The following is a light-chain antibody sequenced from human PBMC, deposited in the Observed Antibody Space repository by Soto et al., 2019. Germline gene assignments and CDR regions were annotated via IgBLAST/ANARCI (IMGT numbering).Light chain of an antibody. Sequence: QSALTQPRSVSGSPGQSVTISCTGTSSDVGGYNYVSWYQQHPGKAPKLMIYDVNKRPSGVPDRFSGSKSGNTASLTISGLQAEDEADYYCSSYKFSTTLRVFGGGTKLTVL. J-gene: IGLJ3*02. CDR1: SSDVGGYNY. V-gene: IGLV2-11*01. CDR2: DVN. CDR3: SSYKFSTTLRV.